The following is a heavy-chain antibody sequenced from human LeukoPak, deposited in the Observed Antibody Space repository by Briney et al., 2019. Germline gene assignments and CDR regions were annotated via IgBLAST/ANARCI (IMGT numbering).Heavy chain of an antibody. Sequence: GGSLRLSCAASGFTFSSYGMHWVRQAPGKGLEWVAVIRYDGSNKYYADSVKGRFTISRDNSKNTLYLQMNSLRAEDTAVYYCAKDPGMTMIVGWFDPWGQGTLVTVSS. CDR3: AKDPGMTMIVGWFDP. CDR2: IRYDGSNK. CDR1: GFTFSSYG. V-gene: IGHV3-30*02. J-gene: IGHJ5*02. D-gene: IGHD3-22*01.